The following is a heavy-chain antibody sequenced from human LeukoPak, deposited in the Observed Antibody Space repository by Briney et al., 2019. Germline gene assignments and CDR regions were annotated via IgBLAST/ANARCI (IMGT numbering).Heavy chain of an antibody. V-gene: IGHV1-69*13. CDR1: GYTFTGYY. CDR2: IIPIFGTA. J-gene: IGHJ3*02. CDR3: ARSRAGNGYAFDI. Sequence: ASVTVSCKASGYTFTGYYMHWVRQAPGQGLEWMGGIIPIFGTANYAQKFQGRVTITADESTSTAYMELSSLRSEDTAVYYCARSRAGNGYAFDIWGQGTMVTVSS. D-gene: IGHD6-13*01.